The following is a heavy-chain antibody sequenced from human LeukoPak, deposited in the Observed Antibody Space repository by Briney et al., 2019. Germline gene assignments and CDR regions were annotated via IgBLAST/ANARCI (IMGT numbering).Heavy chain of an antibody. J-gene: IGHJ4*02. CDR2: ISYDGSNK. CDR1: GFTFSSYA. D-gene: IGHD6-19*01. Sequence: GGSLRLSCAASGFTFSSYAMHWVRQAPGKGLEWVAVISYDGSNKYYADSVKGRFTISRDNSKNTLYLQMNSLRAEDTAVYYCARGGAVAGTFDYWGQGTLVTVSS. CDR3: ARGGAVAGTFDY. V-gene: IGHV3-30*04.